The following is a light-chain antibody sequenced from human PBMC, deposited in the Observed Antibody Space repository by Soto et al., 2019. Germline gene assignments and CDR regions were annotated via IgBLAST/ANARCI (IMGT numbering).Light chain of an antibody. CDR3: CSWTSSATYV. J-gene: IGLJ1*01. V-gene: IGLV2-14*01. Sequence: SELIQPASVSGSPEQSITITCNGASSDVGYSSSVSWYQQHPGKAPKLVIFDVSNRPSGVSNRFSGSKSGNTASLTISGLQAEDEADYYCCSWTSSATYVFGTGTKVTVL. CDR1: SSDVGYSSS. CDR2: DVS.